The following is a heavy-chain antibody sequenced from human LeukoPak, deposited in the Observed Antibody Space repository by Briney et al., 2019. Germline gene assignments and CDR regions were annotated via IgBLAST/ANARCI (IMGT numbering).Heavy chain of an antibody. J-gene: IGHJ4*02. CDR2: ISYDGSNK. CDR1: GFTLNIHP. CDR3: AIDSRMGASGMPQLGY. Sequence: GGSLRHSYAPSGFTLNIHPMLGPRQAPGKRLEWVAVISYDGSNKYYADSVKGRFTISRDNSKKTLYLQMNSRRAEDTAVYYCAIDSRMGASGMPQLGYLGQGTLVTVSS. D-gene: IGHD2-2*01. V-gene: IGHV3-30-3*01.